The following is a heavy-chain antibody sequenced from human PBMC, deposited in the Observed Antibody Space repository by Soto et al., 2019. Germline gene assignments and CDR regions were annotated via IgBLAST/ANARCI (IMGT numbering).Heavy chain of an antibody. Sequence: SETLSLTCTVSSASISISGYTWGWIRQHPGKGLEWIGRIYHSGTTNYNPSLKSRVAISVDKSKNQFSLKLNSVTAAVTALYYCVRTSTSGTRFDYWGQGSLVTVSS. CDR3: VRTSTSGTRFDY. J-gene: IGHJ4*02. CDR2: IYHSGTT. D-gene: IGHD1-1*01. CDR1: SASISISGYT. V-gene: IGHV4-39*07.